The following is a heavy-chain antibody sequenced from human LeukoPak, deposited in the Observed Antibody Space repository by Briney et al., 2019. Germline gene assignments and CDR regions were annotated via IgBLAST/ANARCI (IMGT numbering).Heavy chain of an antibody. Sequence: SETLSLTCTVSGGSVSSSSYYWGWIRQPPGKGLEWIGNIYYSGSTDCNPSLKSRVTISVDTSKNQFSLRLTSVTAADTAVYYCARHEGTSGWPFDYWGQGTLVTVSS. CDR3: ARHEGTSGWPFDY. J-gene: IGHJ4*02. D-gene: IGHD6-19*01. CDR2: IYYSGST. CDR1: GGSVSSSSYY. V-gene: IGHV4-39*01.